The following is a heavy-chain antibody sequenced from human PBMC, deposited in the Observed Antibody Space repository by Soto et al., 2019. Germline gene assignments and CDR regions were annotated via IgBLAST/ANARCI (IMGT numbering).Heavy chain of an antibody. Sequence: GESLKISCKGSGYSFTSYWIGWVRQMPGKGLEWMGIIYPGDSDTRYSPSFQGQVTISADKSISTAYLQWSSLKASDTAMDYCPRPGYCSGGSCQRGNYGMDVWGQGTTVTVSS. J-gene: IGHJ6*02. CDR1: GYSFTSYW. CDR2: IYPGDSDT. D-gene: IGHD2-15*01. V-gene: IGHV5-51*01. CDR3: PRPGYCSGGSCQRGNYGMDV.